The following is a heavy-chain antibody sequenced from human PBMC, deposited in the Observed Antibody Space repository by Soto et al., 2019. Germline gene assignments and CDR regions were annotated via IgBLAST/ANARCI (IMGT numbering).Heavy chain of an antibody. J-gene: IGHJ6*02. D-gene: IGHD3-22*01. Sequence: PGESLEISCKGSGYSFTSYWIGWVRQMPGKGLEWMGIIYPGDSDTRYSPSFQGQVTISADKSISTAYLQWSSLKASDTAMYYCARHTYYYDSSDYYYYYGMDVWGQGTTVTVSS. CDR3: ARHTYYYDSSDYYYYYGMDV. CDR2: IYPGDSDT. V-gene: IGHV5-51*01. CDR1: GYSFTSYW.